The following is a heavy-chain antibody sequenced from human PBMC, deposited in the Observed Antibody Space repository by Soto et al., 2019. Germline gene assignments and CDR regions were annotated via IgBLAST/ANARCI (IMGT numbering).Heavy chain of an antibody. J-gene: IGHJ5*02. CDR1: GYTFTSYG. V-gene: IGHV1-18*01. Sequence: QVQLVQSGAAVKKPGASVNVSCKASGYTFTSYGVSWVRQAPGQGLEWMGWISAYNGNTNYAQELQGRLTMTTDTSTSTAYMELRSLRSDDTAVYYWARSYYYDSSGYYGFDPLGQGTLFTVSS. CDR2: ISAYNGNT. D-gene: IGHD3-22*01. CDR3: ARSYYYDSSGYYGFDP.